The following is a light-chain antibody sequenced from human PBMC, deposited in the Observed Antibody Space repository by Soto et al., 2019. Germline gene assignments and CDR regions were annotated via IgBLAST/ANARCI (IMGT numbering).Light chain of an antibody. V-gene: IGKV1-17*01. Sequence: IHMTQSPSSLSASVGDRVTITCRASQGIRNDLGWYQQKPGKAPKLLIYAASTLHSGVPSRFSGSGSGTDFTLTISCLQSEDFAAYYCQQYDSYPPTFGQGTKVDIK. J-gene: IGKJ1*01. CDR2: AAS. CDR3: QQYDSYPPT. CDR1: QGIRND.